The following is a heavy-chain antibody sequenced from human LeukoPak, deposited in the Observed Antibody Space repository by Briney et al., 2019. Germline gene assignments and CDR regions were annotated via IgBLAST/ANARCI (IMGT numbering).Heavy chain of an antibody. Sequence: SETLSLTCTVSGGSISSSSYYWGWIRQPPGKGLEWIGSIYYSGSTYYNPSLKSRVTISVDTSKNQFSLKLSSVTAADTAVYYCARVPSDHGDYDHYYYGMDVWGQGTTVTVSS. CDR2: IYYSGST. J-gene: IGHJ6*02. CDR1: GGSISSSSYY. V-gene: IGHV4-39*01. D-gene: IGHD4-17*01. CDR3: ARVPSDHGDYDHYYYGMDV.